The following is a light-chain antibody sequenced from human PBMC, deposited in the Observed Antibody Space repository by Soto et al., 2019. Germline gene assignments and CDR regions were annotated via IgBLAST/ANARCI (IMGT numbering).Light chain of an antibody. J-gene: IGKJ1*01. CDR2: DAS. Sequence: LSTSLSDIVTIPCRGSQGISSWLACYQQKPGKAPNLLIYDASSLESGVPSRFSGSGSGTEFTLTISRLQTEDFATNYCQQYPSSWTFGRGPKVDIK. V-gene: IGKV1-5*01. CDR3: QQYPSSWT. CDR1: QGISSW.